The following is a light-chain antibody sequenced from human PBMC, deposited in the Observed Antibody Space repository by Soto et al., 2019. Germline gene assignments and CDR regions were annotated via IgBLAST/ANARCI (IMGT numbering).Light chain of an antibody. CDR1: RSDVGAYNY. V-gene: IGLV2-14*01. CDR2: EVT. J-gene: IGLJ1*01. CDR3: SSFTSRFTFG. Sequence: QSALTQPASVSGSPGQSIAISCTGTRSDVGAYNYVSWYQQHPGKAPKLMISEVTNRPSGVSDRFSGSKSGNTASLTISGLQAEDEADYYCSSFTSRFTFGIGTGTKVTV.